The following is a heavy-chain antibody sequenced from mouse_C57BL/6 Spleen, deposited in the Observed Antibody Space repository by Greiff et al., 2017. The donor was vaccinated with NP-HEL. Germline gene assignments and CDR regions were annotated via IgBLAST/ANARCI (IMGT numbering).Heavy chain of an antibody. CDR2: IYPRSGNT. V-gene: IGHV1-81*01. Sequence: QVQLQQSGAELARPGASVKLSCKASGYTFTSYGISWVKQRTGQGLEWIGEIYPRSGNTYYNEKFKGKATLTADKSSSTAYMELRSLTSEDSAVYFCARSPTTVVATYAMDYWGQGTSVTVSS. J-gene: IGHJ4*01. CDR3: ARSPTTVVATYAMDY. D-gene: IGHD1-1*01. CDR1: GYTFTSYG.